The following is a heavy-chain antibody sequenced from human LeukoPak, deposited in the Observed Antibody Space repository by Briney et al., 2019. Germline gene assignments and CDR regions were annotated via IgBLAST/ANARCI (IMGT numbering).Heavy chain of an antibody. CDR1: GYTFTGYY. V-gene: IGHV1-2*02. D-gene: IGHD5-18*01. CDR2: INPNSGGT. CDR3: ASPLKIQGAFDI. Sequence: ASVKVSCKASGYTFTGYYMHWVRQAPGQGLEWMGWINPNSGGTNYAQKFQGRVTKTRDTSISTAYMELSRLRSDDTAVYYCASPLKIQGAFDIWGQGTMVTVSS. J-gene: IGHJ3*02.